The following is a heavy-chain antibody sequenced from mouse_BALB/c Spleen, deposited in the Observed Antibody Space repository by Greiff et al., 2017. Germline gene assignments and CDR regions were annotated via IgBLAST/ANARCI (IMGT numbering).Heavy chain of an antibody. D-gene: IGHD1-1*01. CDR1: GFTFSSYG. V-gene: IGHV5-6*01. J-gene: IGHJ1*01. CDR3: ARHGPSITTVVDWYFDV. Sequence: EVHLVESGGDLVKPGGSLKLSCAASGFTFSSYGMSWVRQTPDKRLEWVATISSGGSYTYYPDSVKGRFTISRDNAKNTLYLQMSSLKSEDTAMYYCARHGPSITTVVDWYFDVWGAGTTVTVSS. CDR2: ISSGGSYT.